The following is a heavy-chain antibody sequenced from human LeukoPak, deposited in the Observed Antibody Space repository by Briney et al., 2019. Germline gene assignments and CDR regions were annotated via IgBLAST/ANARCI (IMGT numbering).Heavy chain of an antibody. Sequence: GGSLRLSCAASGFTFSSYWMHWVRQAPGKGLVWVSRINSDGSSTSYADSVKGRFTISRDNAKNTLYLQMNSLRAEDTAVYYCASQELLWNSSGWYPHNDYWGQGTLVTVSS. V-gene: IGHV3-74*01. J-gene: IGHJ4*02. CDR2: INSDGSST. CDR1: GFTFSSYW. D-gene: IGHD6-19*01. CDR3: ASQELLWNSSGWYPHNDY.